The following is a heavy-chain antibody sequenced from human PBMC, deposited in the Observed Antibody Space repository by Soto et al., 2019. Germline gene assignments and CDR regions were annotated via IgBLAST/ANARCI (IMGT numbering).Heavy chain of an antibody. CDR3: ARSDADSPYYFDY. V-gene: IGHV1-18*01. CDR2: ISAYYGNT. CDR1: GYTCSMYG. J-gene: IGHJ4*02. Sequence: ASVKVSCKASGYTCSMYGISCVLQSPGQGLEWMGWISAYYGNTTYAQKVQGRVTMTTDTSTNTAFMELSSLRSDDTAVYFCARSDADSPYYFDYWGQGTLVTVSS. D-gene: IGHD2-21*01.